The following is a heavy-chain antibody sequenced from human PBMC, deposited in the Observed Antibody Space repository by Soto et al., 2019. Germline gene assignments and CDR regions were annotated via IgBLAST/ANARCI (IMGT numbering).Heavy chain of an antibody. CDR3: AKDQNWGLLGYFDY. CDR1: GFTFSSYA. Sequence: GGSLRLSCAASGFTFSSYAMSWVRQAPGKGLEWVSAISGSGGSTNYADSVKGRFTISRDNSKNTLYLQMNSLRAEDTAVYYCAKDQNWGLLGYFDYWGQGTLVTVSS. CDR2: ISGSGGST. V-gene: IGHV3-23*01. J-gene: IGHJ4*02. D-gene: IGHD7-27*01.